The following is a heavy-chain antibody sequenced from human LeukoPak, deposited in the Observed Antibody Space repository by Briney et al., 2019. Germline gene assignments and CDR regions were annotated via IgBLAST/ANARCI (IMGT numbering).Heavy chain of an antibody. CDR3: ARVSSYCSSTSCKEPLDY. CDR2: INSDGSST. V-gene: IGHV3-74*01. Sequence: GSLTLSCAASQFTFSNYWMYWVRQAPGKGLVWVSRINSDGSSTNYADSVKGRFTISRDNAKNTLYLQMNGLRAEDTALYYCARVSSYCSSTSCKEPLDYWGQGTLVTVSS. J-gene: IGHJ4*02. D-gene: IGHD2-2*01. CDR1: QFTFSNYW.